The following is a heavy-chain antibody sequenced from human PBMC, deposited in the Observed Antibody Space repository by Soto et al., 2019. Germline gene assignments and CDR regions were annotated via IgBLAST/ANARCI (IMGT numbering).Heavy chain of an antibody. J-gene: IGHJ6*02. CDR3: AVPSAVRSIYSFEL. CDR2: IYPGDSDT. V-gene: IGHV5-51*01. D-gene: IGHD2-2*01. CDR1: GYILYNYW. Sequence: GASLKITCKASGYILYNYWIGWVRQMPGKGLEWTGIIYPGDSDTRYSPSIQGQVTISADTSTNTSYLQWRRLKASDSAMYFCAVPSAVRSIYSFELWCQGTSVTVSS.